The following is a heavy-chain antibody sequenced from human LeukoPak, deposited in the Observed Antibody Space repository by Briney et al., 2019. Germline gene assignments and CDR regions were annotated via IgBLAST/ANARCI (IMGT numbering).Heavy chain of an antibody. CDR2: IIPIFGTA. V-gene: IGHV1-69*05. D-gene: IGHD1-26*01. CDR1: GGTFSSYA. J-gene: IGHJ6*03. CDR3: ASRDSGSYPYYYYYYMDV. Sequence: GASVKVSCKASGGTFSSYAISWVRQAPGQGLEWMGGIIPIFGTANYAQKFQGRVTITTDESTSTAYMELSSLRSEDTAVYYCASRDSGSYPYYYYYYMDVWGKGTTVTVSS.